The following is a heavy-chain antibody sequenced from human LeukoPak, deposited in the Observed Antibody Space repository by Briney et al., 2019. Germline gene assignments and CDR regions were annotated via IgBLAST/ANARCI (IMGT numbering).Heavy chain of an antibody. V-gene: IGHV3-33*03. J-gene: IGHJ4*02. D-gene: IGHD3-9*01. CDR1: GFTFSSYG. CDR3: AKSHIPTTIMSDFDY. Sequence: SGGSLRLSCAASGFTFSSYGMHWVRQAPGKGLEWVAVIWNDGGQKYYADSVKGRFTISRDNSKNTLSLQINSLRAEDTAVYYCAKSHIPTTIMSDFDYWGQGALVTVSS. CDR2: IWNDGGQK.